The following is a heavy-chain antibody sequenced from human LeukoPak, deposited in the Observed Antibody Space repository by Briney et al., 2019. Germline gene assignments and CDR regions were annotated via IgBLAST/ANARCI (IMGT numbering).Heavy chain of an antibody. V-gene: IGHV1-18*01. D-gene: IGHD6-13*01. Sequence: ASVKVSCKASGYTFTSYGISWVRQAPGQGLEWMGWISAYNGNTNYAQKLQGRVTMTTDTSTSTAYMELRSLRSDDTAVYYCARTALSSWYFSARFDPWGQGTLVTVSS. CDR1: GYTFTSYG. CDR3: ARTALSSWYFSARFDP. CDR2: ISAYNGNT. J-gene: IGHJ5*02.